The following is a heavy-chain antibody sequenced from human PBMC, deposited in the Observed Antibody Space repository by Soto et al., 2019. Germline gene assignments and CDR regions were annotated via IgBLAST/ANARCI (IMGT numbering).Heavy chain of an antibody. CDR2: ISHSGFT. D-gene: IGHD2-15*01. CDR1: GGSFTTYY. Sequence: QVQLHQWGAGLLKPSETLSLTCAVYGGSFTTYYWSWIRQSPGKGLEWIGEISHSGFTNYNPSLESRVTTSVDTSKNQFSLKLRSVTAADTAIYYCARRYCSDSYCSYFDYWGRGTLVSVSS. CDR3: ARRYCSDSYCSYFDY. V-gene: IGHV4-34*01. J-gene: IGHJ4*02.